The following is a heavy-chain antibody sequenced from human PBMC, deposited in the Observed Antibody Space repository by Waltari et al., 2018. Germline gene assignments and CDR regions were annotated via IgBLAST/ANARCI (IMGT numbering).Heavy chain of an antibody. Sequence: EVQLVETGGGLSQPGESLRLSCVASGFNVSDKYMDWVRQAPGKGVEWVSVLYSGCASTYVDSVRGRFTITRDDSKNILFLQMNNLRADDSAVYYCATKMGTGAGYLDLWGRGTLVTVSS. D-gene: IGHD1-1*01. V-gene: IGHV3-53*02. CDR1: GFNVSDKY. CDR2: LYSGCAS. J-gene: IGHJ2*01. CDR3: ATKMGTGAGYLDL.